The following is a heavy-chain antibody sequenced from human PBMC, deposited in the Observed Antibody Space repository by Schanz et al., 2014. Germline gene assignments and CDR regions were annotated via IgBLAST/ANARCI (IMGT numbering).Heavy chain of an antibody. D-gene: IGHD3-3*02. CDR1: GRTFIVYH. J-gene: IGHJ4*02. Sequence: QVQLVQSGAEVKKPGASMKVSCKASGRTFIVYHVLHWVRQAPGQGLEWMGRISPNSGDTHSAQKFQGRVTMTWDRSISTANMELRSLRSDDTAVYYCARDLTISPRHERHFDYWGQGTLVTVSS. CDR3: ARDLTISPRHERHFDY. V-gene: IGHV1-2*06. CDR2: ISPNSGDT.